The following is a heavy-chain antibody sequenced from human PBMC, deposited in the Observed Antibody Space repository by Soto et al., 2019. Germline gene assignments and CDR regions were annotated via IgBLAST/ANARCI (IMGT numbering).Heavy chain of an antibody. CDR1: GGTFSSYA. V-gene: IGHV1-69*06. J-gene: IGHJ5*02. CDR3: ASLHPYYDSSGYYYWFDP. CDR2: IIPIFGTA. Sequence: QVQLVQSGAEVKKPGSSVKVSCNASGGTFSSYAISWVRQAPGQGLEWMGGIIPIFGTANYAQKFQGRVTITADKSTSTAYMELSSLRSEDTAVYYCASLHPYYDSSGYYYWFDPWGQGTLVTVSS. D-gene: IGHD3-22*01.